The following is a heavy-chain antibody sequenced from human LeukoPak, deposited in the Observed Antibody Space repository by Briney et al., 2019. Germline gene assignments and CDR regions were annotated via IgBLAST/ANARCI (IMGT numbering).Heavy chain of an antibody. Sequence: SETLSLTCTVSGGSISSYYWSWIRQPPGKGLEWIGHIYYSGSTNYNPSLKSRVTISIDTSKNQFSLRLSSVTAADTAVYYCARVINDFWSGYYAEPIWFDPWGQGTLVTVSS. J-gene: IGHJ5*02. D-gene: IGHD3-3*01. CDR2: IYYSGST. V-gene: IGHV4-59*01. CDR1: GGSISSYY. CDR3: ARVINDFWSGYYAEPIWFDP.